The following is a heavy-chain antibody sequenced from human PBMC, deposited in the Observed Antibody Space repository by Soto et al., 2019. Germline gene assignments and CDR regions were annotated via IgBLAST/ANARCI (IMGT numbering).Heavy chain of an antibody. CDR3: ARSEATALDY. Sequence: PETLSITCTVSGDSMTSSNWWNWVRQPPGKGLEWIGEAHHSGRTIYNPSLRSRVTISVDKSQNHFSLQLTSVTAADTAVYYCARSEATALDYWGQG. J-gene: IGHJ4*02. V-gene: IGHV4-4*03. CDR1: GDSMTSSNW. CDR2: AHHSGRT.